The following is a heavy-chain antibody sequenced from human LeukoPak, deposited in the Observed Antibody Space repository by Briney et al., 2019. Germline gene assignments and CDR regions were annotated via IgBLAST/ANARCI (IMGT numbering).Heavy chain of an antibody. D-gene: IGHD4-17*01. CDR2: INSDGSST. V-gene: IGHV3-74*01. CDR1: GFTFSSYW. J-gene: IGHJ4*02. Sequence: PGGSLRLSCAASGFTFSSYWMHWVRQAPGKGLVWVSRINSDGSSTSYADSVKGRFTISRDNSKNTLYLQMNSLRTEDTAVYYCASVGGYGDYFDYWGQGTLVTVSS. CDR3: ASVGGYGDYFDY.